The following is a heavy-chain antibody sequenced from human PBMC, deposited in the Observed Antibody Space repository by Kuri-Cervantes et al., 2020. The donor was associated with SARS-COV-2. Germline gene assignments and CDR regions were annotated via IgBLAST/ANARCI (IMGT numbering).Heavy chain of an antibody. CDR1: GFTFGDYA. Sequence: GGSLRLSCTASGFTFGDYAMSWVRQAPGKGLEWVGFIRSKAYGGTTEYAASVKGRFTISRDDSKSIAYLQMNSLRAEDTAVYYCARAGGLADAFDIWGQGTMVTVSS. D-gene: IGHD3/OR15-3a*01. CDR2: IRSKAYGGTT. J-gene: IGHJ3*02. CDR3: ARAGGLADAFDI. V-gene: IGHV3-49*04.